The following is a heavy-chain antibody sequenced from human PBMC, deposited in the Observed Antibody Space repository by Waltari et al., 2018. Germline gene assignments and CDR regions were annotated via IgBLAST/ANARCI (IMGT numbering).Heavy chain of an antibody. J-gene: IGHJ3*02. D-gene: IGHD3-16*02. CDR2: IYTSGST. CDR3: ARMITFGGVIVIGGVGAFDI. Sequence: QVQLQESGPGLVKPSQTLSLTCTVSGGSISSGSYYWSWIRQPAGKGLEWIGYIYTSGSTNYNPSLKSRVTISVETSKNQFSLKLSSVTAADTAVYYCARMITFGGVIVIGGVGAFDIWGQGTMVTVSS. V-gene: IGHV4-61*09. CDR1: GGSISSGSYY.